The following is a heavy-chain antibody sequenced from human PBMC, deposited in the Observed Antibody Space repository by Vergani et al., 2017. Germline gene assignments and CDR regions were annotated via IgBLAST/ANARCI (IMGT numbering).Heavy chain of an antibody. CDR3: AKDREDSSSLFDY. Sequence: EVQLLESGGGLVQPGGSLRLSCAASGFTFSSYAMSWVRQAPGKGLEWVSAISGSGGSTSYADSVKGRFTISRDNSKNTLYLQMNSLRAEDTAVYYCAKDREDSSSLFDYWGQGTLVTVSS. CDR2: ISGSGGST. D-gene: IGHD6-6*01. V-gene: IGHV3-23*01. CDR1: GFTFSSYA. J-gene: IGHJ4*02.